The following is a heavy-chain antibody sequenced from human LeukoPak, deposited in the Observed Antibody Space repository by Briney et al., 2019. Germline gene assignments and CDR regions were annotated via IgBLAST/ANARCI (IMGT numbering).Heavy chain of an antibody. J-gene: IGHJ3*02. CDR2: IYYSGST. CDR3: ARVEGYAFDI. CDR1: GGFISSSSYY. V-gene: IGHV4-39*07. Sequence: SETLSLTCTVSGGFISSSSYYWGWSRQPPGKGLEWIGSIYYSGSTYYNPSLKSRVTISVDTSKNQFSLKLSSVTAADTAVYYCARVEGYAFDIWGQGTMVTVSS.